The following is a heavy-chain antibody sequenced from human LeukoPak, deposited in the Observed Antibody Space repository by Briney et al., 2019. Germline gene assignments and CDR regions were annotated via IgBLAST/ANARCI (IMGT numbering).Heavy chain of an antibody. CDR1: GGSISSHY. V-gene: IGHV4-59*08. CDR3: ARYNWNDDSPDY. CDR2: IYYSGST. J-gene: IGHJ4*02. Sequence: PSETLSLTCSVSGGSISSHYWSWIRQPPGKGLEWIGYIYYSGSTNYNPSLKSRVTISVDTSKNQFSLKLSSVTAADTAVYYCARYNWNDDSPDYWGQGTLVTVSS. D-gene: IGHD1-1*01.